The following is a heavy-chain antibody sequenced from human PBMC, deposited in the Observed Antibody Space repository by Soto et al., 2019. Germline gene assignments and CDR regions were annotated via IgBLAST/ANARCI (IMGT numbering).Heavy chain of an antibody. J-gene: IGHJ4*02. CDR3: ARHLRGGGSCCYLFDY. D-gene: IGHD2-15*01. CDR1: GGSISSSGYY. CDR2: IYYSGTT. V-gene: IGHV4-39*01. Sequence: SETLSLTCTVSGGSISSSGYYWGWICQPPGKGLEWIGSIYYSGTTYYNPSLKSRVTISVDTSKNQFSLKLISVTAADTAVYYCARHLRGGGSCCYLFDYWGQGTLGTVSS.